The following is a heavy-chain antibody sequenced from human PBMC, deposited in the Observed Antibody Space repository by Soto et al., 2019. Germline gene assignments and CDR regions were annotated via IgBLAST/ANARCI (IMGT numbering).Heavy chain of an antibody. CDR1: GDTSTIYT. CDR3: ATEKYAAGRVVVDD. J-gene: IGHJ4*02. Sequence: QVPLVQSGAELKKPGSSVKVSCEASGDTSTIYTITWVRQAPGQGLTRLGRIVPLLGITNYARNFQDRLTITADQSKGTAYMELSNLRFEDTALYYCATEKYAAGRVVVDDWCQGTQVTVSS. CDR2: IVPLLGIT. V-gene: IGHV1-69*08. D-gene: IGHD2-21*01.